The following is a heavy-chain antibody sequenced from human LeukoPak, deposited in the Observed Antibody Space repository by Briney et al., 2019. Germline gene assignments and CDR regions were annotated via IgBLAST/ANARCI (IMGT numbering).Heavy chain of an antibody. V-gene: IGHV3-15*01. J-gene: IGHJ3*02. D-gene: IGHD6-13*01. CDR3: TTTYSSPGAFDI. Sequence: GGSLRLSCAASGFTFSNAWMSWVRQAPGKGLEWVGRIKSKTDGGTTDYAAPVKGRFTISRDDSKNTLYLQMDSLKTEDTAVYYCTTTYSSPGAFDIWGQGTMVTVSS. CDR1: GFTFSNAW. CDR2: IKSKTDGGTT.